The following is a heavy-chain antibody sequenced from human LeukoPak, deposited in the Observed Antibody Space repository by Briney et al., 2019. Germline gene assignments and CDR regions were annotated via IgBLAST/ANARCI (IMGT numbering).Heavy chain of an antibody. D-gene: IGHD1-1*01. V-gene: IGHV1-18*04. CDR1: GYTFTSYG. CDR3: ARVGYNWNDDYYFDY. J-gene: IGHJ4*02. CDR2: ISAYNGNT. Sequence: GASVKVSCKASGYTFTSYGIRWVRQAPGQGLEWMGWISAYNGNTNYAQKHQGRVTMTTDTSTSTAYMELRSLRSDDTAVYYCARVGYNWNDDYYFDYWGQGTLVTVSS.